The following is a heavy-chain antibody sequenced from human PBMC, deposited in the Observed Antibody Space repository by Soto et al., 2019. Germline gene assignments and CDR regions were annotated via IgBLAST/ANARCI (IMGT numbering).Heavy chain of an antibody. Sequence: SETLSLTCAVYGGSFSGNYWSWIHQPPGRGLEWIGEINHRGSTNYNPSLKSRVTISVDTSKNQFSLKLSSVAAADAAVYYCARHPTDYDFWSGYYTVRGEYGMDVWGQGTTVTVSS. V-gene: IGHV4-34*01. J-gene: IGHJ6*02. CDR2: INHRGST. CDR1: GGSFSGNY. CDR3: ARHPTDYDFWSGYYTVRGEYGMDV. D-gene: IGHD3-3*01.